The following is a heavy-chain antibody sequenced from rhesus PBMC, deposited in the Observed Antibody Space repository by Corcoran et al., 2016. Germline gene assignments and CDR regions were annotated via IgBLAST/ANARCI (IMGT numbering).Heavy chain of an antibody. Sequence: EVQLVESGGGLVQPGGSLRLSCAAPGFTSGNSDLIWIRQAPGKGLEWVSYISCGGSFYYSDSVQGRFTISRDKAKNTLYLQMSSLRVEDTAVYYCAKDPYSYSSAYFDYWGQGVLVTVSS. D-gene: IGHD5-12*01. CDR1: GFTSGNSD. J-gene: IGHJ4*01. CDR2: ISCGGSF. V-gene: IGHV3S43*01. CDR3: AKDPYSYSSAYFDY.